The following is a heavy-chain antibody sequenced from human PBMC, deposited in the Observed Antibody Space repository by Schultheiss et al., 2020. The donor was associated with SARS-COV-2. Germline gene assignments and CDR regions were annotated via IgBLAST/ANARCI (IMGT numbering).Heavy chain of an antibody. CDR1: GFTFSSYG. D-gene: IGHD6-19*01. CDR2: IWYDGSNK. J-gene: IGHJ4*02. V-gene: IGHV3-33*08. CDR3: ARAPSTWYSSGWYGGVDY. Sequence: GGSLRLSCAASGFTFSSYGMHWVRQAPGKGLEWVAVIWYDGSNKYYADSVKGRFTISRDNSKNTLYLQMNSLRAEDTAVYYCARAPSTWYSSGWYGGVDYWGQGTLVTVSS.